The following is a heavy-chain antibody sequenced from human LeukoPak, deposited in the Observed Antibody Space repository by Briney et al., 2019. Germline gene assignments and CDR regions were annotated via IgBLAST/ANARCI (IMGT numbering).Heavy chain of an antibody. CDR1: GFSFSSYG. V-gene: IGHV3-33*01. CDR2: IWSDGSNK. CDR3: ARADSSSWPGEAFDA. Sequence: GSLRLSCAASGFSFSSYGMHWVRQAPGKGLEWVAIIWSDGSNKYYVDSVKGRFTVSRDNSKNTLYLQMNSLRAEDTAVYYCARADSSSWPGEAFDAWGQGTMVTVSS. D-gene: IGHD6-13*01. J-gene: IGHJ3*01.